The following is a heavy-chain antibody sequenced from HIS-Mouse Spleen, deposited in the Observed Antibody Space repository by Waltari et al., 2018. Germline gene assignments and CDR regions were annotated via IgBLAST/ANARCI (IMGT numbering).Heavy chain of an antibody. CDR1: GGSISSSTYS. V-gene: IGHV4-39*07. Sequence: QLQLQESGPGLVKPSETLSLTCTVSGGSISSSTYSWGWIRQPPGKGLEWIGSIYYSGSTYYNPSLKSRVTISVDTSKNQFSLKLSSVTAADTAVYYCAREIPYSSSWYDWYFDLWGRGTPVTVSS. J-gene: IGHJ2*01. CDR2: IYYSGST. CDR3: AREIPYSSSWYDWYFDL. D-gene: IGHD6-13*01.